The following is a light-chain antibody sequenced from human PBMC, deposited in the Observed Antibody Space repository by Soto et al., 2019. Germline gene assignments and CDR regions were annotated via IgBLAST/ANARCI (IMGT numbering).Light chain of an antibody. Sequence: DIQMTQSPSTLSASVGDRVTITCRASQSIYNYLAWYQQKPGKAPKLFIYKASTLESGLPSRFSGSGSGTEVTLSISSLQPDDFATYFCQQYESFPRTFGQGTKVEIK. J-gene: IGKJ1*01. V-gene: IGKV1-5*03. CDR1: QSIYNY. CDR2: KAS. CDR3: QQYESFPRT.